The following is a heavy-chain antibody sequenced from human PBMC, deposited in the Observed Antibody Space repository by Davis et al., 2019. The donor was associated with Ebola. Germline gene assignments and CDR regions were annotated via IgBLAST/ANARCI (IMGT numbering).Heavy chain of an antibody. Sequence: GESLKISCAASGFTFSFYSMNWVRQAPGKGLEWVSSISSSSSYIYYADSMKGRFTISRDNAKNSLYLQMNSLRADDTAVYYCARAPLLWFGGQAVHYYYYGMDVWGKGTTVTVSS. D-gene: IGHD3-10*01. V-gene: IGHV3-21*01. CDR1: GFTFSFYS. CDR3: ARAPLLWFGGQAVHYYYYGMDV. CDR2: ISSSSSYI. J-gene: IGHJ6*04.